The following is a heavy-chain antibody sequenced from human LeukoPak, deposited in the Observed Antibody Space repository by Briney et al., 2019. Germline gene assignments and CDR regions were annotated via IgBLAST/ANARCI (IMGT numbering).Heavy chain of an antibody. V-gene: IGHV1-46*01. CDR1: GYTFTSHY. Sequence: ASVKVSCKASGYTFTSHYMHWVRQAPGQGLEWMGIINPSGGSTSYAQKFQGRVTMTRDTSTSTVYMELSSLRSEDTAVYYCARDRLLDTAMVGLIDYWGQGTLVTVSS. D-gene: IGHD5-18*01. CDR2: INPSGGST. CDR3: ARDRLLDTAMVGLIDY. J-gene: IGHJ4*02.